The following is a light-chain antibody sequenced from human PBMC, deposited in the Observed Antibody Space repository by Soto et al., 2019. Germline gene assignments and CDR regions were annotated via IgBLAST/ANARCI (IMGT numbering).Light chain of an antibody. V-gene: IGKV3-11*01. CDR3: HQRYRWPPIT. J-gene: IGKJ5*01. CDR1: ESVFGY. Sequence: EVVLTQSPATLSLSPGERATLSCRASESVFGYLAWYQHKPGQAPRLLIYDASNRATGVPARFSGSGSGTDFTITISSLEPEDFAVYYFHQRYRWPPITFGQGTRLDNK. CDR2: DAS.